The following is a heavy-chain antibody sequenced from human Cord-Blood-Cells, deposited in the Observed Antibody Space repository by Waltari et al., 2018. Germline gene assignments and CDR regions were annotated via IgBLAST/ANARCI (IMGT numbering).Heavy chain of an antibody. CDR2: IYSGGST. Sequence: EVQLVETGGGLIQPGGSLRLSCAASGFTVSSNYISWVRQAPGKGLEWVSVIYSGGSTYYADSVKGRFTISRDNSKNTLYLQMNSLRAEDTAVYYCARSPAANYFDYWGQGTLVTVSS. J-gene: IGHJ4*02. CDR3: ARSPAANYFDY. D-gene: IGHD6-13*01. CDR1: GFTVSSNY. V-gene: IGHV3-53*02.